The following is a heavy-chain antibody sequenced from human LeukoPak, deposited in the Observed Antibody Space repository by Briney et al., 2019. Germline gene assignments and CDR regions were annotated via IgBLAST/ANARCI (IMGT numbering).Heavy chain of an antibody. J-gene: IGHJ6*02. CDR2: IYYSGST. CDR3: ARELQSITIFGVVISYGMDV. Sequence: SETLSLTCTVSGGSISSGGYYWSWIRQHPGKGLEWIGYIYYSGSTYYNPSLKSRVTISVDTSKNQFSLKLSSVTAADTAVYYCARELQSITIFGVVISYGMDVWGQGTTVTVSS. CDR1: GGSISSGGYY. V-gene: IGHV4-31*03. D-gene: IGHD3-3*01.